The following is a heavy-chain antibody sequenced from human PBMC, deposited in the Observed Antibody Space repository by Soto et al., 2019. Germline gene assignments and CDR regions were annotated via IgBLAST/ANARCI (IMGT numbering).Heavy chain of an antibody. D-gene: IGHD2-15*01. J-gene: IGHJ4*02. V-gene: IGHV3-7*01. Sequence: EVQLVESGGDLVQPGASLRLSCAASGFSFSTYWMSWVRQAPGKGLEWMASINEGGSEKFYVDSVKGRFTIARDNAKNSLYLQMNSLRAEDTAVYFCVRLSCSGGSCYSAFDYWGQGSLVTVSS. CDR3: VRLSCSGGSCYSAFDY. CDR2: INEGGSEK. CDR1: GFSFSTYW.